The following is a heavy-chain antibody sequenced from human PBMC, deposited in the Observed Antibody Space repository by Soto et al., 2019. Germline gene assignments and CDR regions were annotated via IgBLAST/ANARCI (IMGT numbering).Heavy chain of an antibody. Sequence: EVQLLESGGGLVQPGGSLRPPFAASGFPFSTYSMSWVHQAPGKGAEWVPAISASGGTTYYAGSVKGRFPISRDNSNNTLYLQMNRLRAEDTAVYYCADEPPGIIAALDWGQGTLVTVSS. J-gene: IGHJ4*02. CDR1: GFPFSTYS. D-gene: IGHD6-6*01. CDR3: ADEPPGIIAALD. CDR2: ISASGGTT. V-gene: IGHV3-23*01.